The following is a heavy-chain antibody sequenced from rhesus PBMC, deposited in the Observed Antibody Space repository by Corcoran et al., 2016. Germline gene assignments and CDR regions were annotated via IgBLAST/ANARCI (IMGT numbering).Heavy chain of an antibody. CDR1: GGSISSSY. J-gene: IGHJ4*01. V-gene: IGHV4-169*02. Sequence: QLQLQESGPGLVKPSETLSVTCAVSGGSISSSYWSWIRQAPGKGLEWIGYIYGSGSSTNSNPSLNGRVTRSVDTSKNQLSLKLSTVTTADTAVYYCARDRGYYFDYWGQGVLVTVSS. CDR2: IYGSGSST. CDR3: ARDRGYYFDY.